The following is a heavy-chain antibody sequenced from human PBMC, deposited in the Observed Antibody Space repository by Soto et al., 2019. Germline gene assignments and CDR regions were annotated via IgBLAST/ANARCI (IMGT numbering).Heavy chain of an antibody. J-gene: IGHJ4*02. D-gene: IGHD1-26*01. CDR3: VRHYRTTTYFFDY. V-gene: IGHV5-51*01. CDR1: GYSFTTHW. CDR2: IYPGDSDT. Sequence: GESLKISCKGSGYSFTTHWIGWVRQMPGKGLEWMGIIYPGDSDTKYSPSFQGQVTISVDRSISTAYLQWGSLKASDTAMYYCVRHYRTTTYFFDYWNQGTLVTVSS.